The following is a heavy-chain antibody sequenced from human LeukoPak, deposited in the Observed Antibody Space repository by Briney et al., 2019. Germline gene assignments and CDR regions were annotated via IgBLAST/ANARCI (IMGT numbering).Heavy chain of an antibody. CDR1: GGSISPYY. J-gene: IGHJ3*02. CDR2: IYYSGST. V-gene: IGHV4-59*01. CDR3: ARGIAAPFFGPAPDAFDI. Sequence: SETLSLTCTVSGGSISPYYWSWIRQPPGKGLEWIGYIYYSGSTNYNPSHKSRVTISVDTSKNQFSLKLSSVTAADTAVYYCARGIAAPFFGPAPDAFDIWGQGTMVTVSS. D-gene: IGHD6-6*01.